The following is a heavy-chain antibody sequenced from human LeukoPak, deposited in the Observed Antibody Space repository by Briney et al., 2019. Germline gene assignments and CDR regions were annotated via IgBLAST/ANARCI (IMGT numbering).Heavy chain of an antibody. V-gene: IGHV3-43*01. CDR3: AKESDGGSFDIDY. CDR2: ISWDGGSR. CDR1: GFTFDDYT. Sequence: GGSLRLSCAASGFTFDDYTIHWVRQAPGEGREWGSLISWDGGSRYYADSVKGRFTISRDNSKNSLYLQMNSLRIEDTALYYCAKESDGGSFDIDYWGQGTLVTVSS. J-gene: IGHJ4*02. D-gene: IGHD1-26*01.